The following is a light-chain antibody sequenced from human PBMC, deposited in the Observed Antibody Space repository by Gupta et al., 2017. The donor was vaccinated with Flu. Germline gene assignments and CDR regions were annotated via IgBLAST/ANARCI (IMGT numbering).Light chain of an antibody. J-gene: IGLJ3*02. CDR2: RND. Sequence: QSVVTQTPSASGTPGQRVTISCSGSRSNIGGNEVNWYQKLPGTAPQVLIYRNDQRAPGVPARFSGSKSGSSASLAISGLQSADEGDYYCATWDDTLSAWVFGGGTKLTVL. CDR3: ATWDDTLSAWV. CDR1: RSNIGGNE. V-gene: IGLV1-44*01.